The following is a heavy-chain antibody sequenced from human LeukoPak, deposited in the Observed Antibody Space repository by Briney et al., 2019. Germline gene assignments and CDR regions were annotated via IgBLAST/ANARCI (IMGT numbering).Heavy chain of an antibody. J-gene: IGHJ4*02. Sequence: PGGSLRLSCAASGFTFSSYSMNWVRQAPGKGLEWVSSISSSSSYIYYADSVKGRFTISRDNAKNSLYLQMNSLRAEDTAVYYCARGSRLRLGELSLFDYWGQGTLVTVSS. CDR1: GFTFSSYS. V-gene: IGHV3-21*01. CDR2: ISSSSSYI. D-gene: IGHD3-16*02. CDR3: ARGSRLRLGELSLFDY.